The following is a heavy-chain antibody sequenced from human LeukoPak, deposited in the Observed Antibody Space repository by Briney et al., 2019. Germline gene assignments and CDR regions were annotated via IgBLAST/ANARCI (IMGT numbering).Heavy chain of an antibody. CDR3: ARYCSSTSCSIPDAFDI. Sequence: ASVKVSCKASGYTFTSYGISWVRQAPGQGLEWMGWISAYNGNTNYAQKLQGRVTMTTDTSTSTAYMELRSLRSDDTAVYSCARYCSSTSCSIPDAFDIWGQGTMVTVSS. V-gene: IGHV1-18*01. J-gene: IGHJ3*02. CDR1: GYTFTSYG. D-gene: IGHD2-2*01. CDR2: ISAYNGNT.